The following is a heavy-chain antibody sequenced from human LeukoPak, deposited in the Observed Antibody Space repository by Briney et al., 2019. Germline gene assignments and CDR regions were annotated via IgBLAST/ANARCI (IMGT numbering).Heavy chain of an antibody. CDR3: ARPHAQLEKDDAFDI. J-gene: IGHJ3*02. Sequence: SETLSLTCAVYGGSFSGYYWSWIRQPPGKGLEWIGEINHSGSTNYNPSLKSRVTISVDTSKNQFSLKLSSVTAADTAVYYCARPHAQLEKDDAFDIWGQGTMVTVSS. D-gene: IGHD1-1*01. V-gene: IGHV4-34*01. CDR1: GGSFSGYY. CDR2: INHSGST.